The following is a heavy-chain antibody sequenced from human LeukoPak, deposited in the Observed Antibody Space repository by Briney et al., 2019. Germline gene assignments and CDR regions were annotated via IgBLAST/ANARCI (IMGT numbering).Heavy chain of an antibody. D-gene: IGHD6-6*01. CDR1: GFTFSSYG. J-gene: IGHJ5*02. V-gene: IGHV3-30*02. CDR3: AKDGEYSSSPAEEAS. Sequence: PGGSLRLSCAASGFTFSSYGMHWVRQAPGKGLEWVAFIRYDGSNKYYADSVKGRFTISRDNSKNTLYLQMNSLRAEDTAVYYCAKDGEYSSSPAEEASWGQGTLVTVSS. CDR2: IRYDGSNK.